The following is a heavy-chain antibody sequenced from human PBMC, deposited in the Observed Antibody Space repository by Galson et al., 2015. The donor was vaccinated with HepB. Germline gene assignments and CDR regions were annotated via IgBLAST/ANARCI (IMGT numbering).Heavy chain of an antibody. V-gene: IGHV3-11*06. CDR1: GFTFSDYY. CDR3: ARDSYDSSAGDFDY. J-gene: IGHJ4*02. D-gene: IGHD3-22*01. Sequence: SLRLSCAASGFTFSDYYMSWIRQAPGKGLEWVSYISSSSSYTNYADSVKGRFTISRDNAKNSLYLQMNSLRAEDTAVYYCARDSYDSSAGDFDYWGQGTLVTVSS. CDR2: ISSSSSYT.